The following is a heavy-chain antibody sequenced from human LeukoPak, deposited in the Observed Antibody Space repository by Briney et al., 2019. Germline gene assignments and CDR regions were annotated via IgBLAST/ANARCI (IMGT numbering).Heavy chain of an antibody. CDR1: GFTFSNYW. Sequence: GGSLRLSCAASGFTFSNYWMSWVRQAPGKGLEWVANIKQVGSEKYYVDSVKGRFTVSRDNAKNSLYLQMNSLRAEDTAVYYCAREVYIAVAGDQGPGGQGTLVTVSS. CDR2: IKQVGSEK. CDR3: AREVYIAVAGDQGP. V-gene: IGHV3-7*01. D-gene: IGHD6-19*01. J-gene: IGHJ4*02.